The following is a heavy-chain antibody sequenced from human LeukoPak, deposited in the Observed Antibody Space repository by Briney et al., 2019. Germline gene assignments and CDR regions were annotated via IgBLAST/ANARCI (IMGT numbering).Heavy chain of an antibody. D-gene: IGHD6-19*01. CDR2: IYYSGST. Sequence: SETLSLTCIVSGGSISSYYWSWIRQPPGKGLEWIGNIYYSGSTDYNPSLKSRVTISVDTSKNQFSLKLSSVTAADTAVYYCALGYTTGWYYFDLWGRGTLVTVSS. CDR1: GGSISSYY. J-gene: IGHJ2*01. CDR3: ALGYTTGWYYFDL. V-gene: IGHV4-59*04.